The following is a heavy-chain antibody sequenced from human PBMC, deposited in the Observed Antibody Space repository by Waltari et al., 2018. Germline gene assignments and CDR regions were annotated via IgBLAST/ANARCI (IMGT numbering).Heavy chain of an antibody. Sequence: QVQLQESGPGLVKPLETLSLTCAVSGDSISSGYYWGWLRQPPGKGLEWIGSIYRSGSTYYNPSLKSRVTISVDTSRNQFSLKLSSVTAADTAVYYCARDDVSGYLGCFDPWGQGTLVTVSS. CDR2: IYRSGST. CDR3: ARDDVSGYLGCFDP. J-gene: IGHJ5*02. D-gene: IGHD3-22*01. V-gene: IGHV4-38-2*02. CDR1: GDSISSGYY.